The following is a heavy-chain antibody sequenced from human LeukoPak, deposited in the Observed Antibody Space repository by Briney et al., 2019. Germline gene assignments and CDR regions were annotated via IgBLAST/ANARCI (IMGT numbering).Heavy chain of an antibody. J-gene: IGHJ4*01. CDR2: VSDTGAKT. V-gene: IGHV3-23*01. CDR1: GFSFSTYA. D-gene: IGHD4-23*01. Sequence: GGSLRLSCAASGFSFSTYAMSWVRQAPGKGLEWVSSVSDTGAKTYYASSVKGRFTISRDNSQKSLFLQMNSLSVEDTATYYCAKGGGMEFDFWGHGTLVTVSS. CDR3: AKGGGMEFDF.